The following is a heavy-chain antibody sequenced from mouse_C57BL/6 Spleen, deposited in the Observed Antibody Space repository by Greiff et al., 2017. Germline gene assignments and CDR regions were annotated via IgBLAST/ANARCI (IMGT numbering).Heavy chain of an antibody. J-gene: IGHJ4*01. CDR1: GYTFTSYW. D-gene: IGHD2-1*01. V-gene: IGHV1-55*01. CDR3: ARSGGNYVPYYYAMDY. Sequence: QVQLQQPGAELVKPGASVKMSCKASGYTFTSYWITWVKQRPGQGLEWIGDIYPGSGSTNYNEKFKSKATLTVDTSSSTAYIQLSSLTSEDSAVYYCARSGGNYVPYYYAMDYWGQGTSVTVSS. CDR2: IYPGSGST.